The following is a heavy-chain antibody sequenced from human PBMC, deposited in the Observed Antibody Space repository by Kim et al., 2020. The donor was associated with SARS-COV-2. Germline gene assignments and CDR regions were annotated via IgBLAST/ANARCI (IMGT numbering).Heavy chain of an antibody. D-gene: IGHD3-10*01. J-gene: IGHJ4*02. CDR3: AKEGLWFGELLFNYFDY. Sequence: VKGRFTISRDNAKNSLYLQMNSLRAEDTALYYCAKEGLWFGELLFNYFDYWGQGTLVTVSS. V-gene: IGHV3-9*01.